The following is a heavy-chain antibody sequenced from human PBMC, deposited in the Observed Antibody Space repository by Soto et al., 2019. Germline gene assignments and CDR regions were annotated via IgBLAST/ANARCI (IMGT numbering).Heavy chain of an antibody. V-gene: IGHV4-31*03. J-gene: IGHJ4*02. CDR3: ASSSTSANYFDY. Sequence: QVQLQESGPGLVKPSQTLSLTCTVSGGSISSGGYYWSWIRQHTGTGLEWIGYIYYSGSTYYNQSPKSRVTRSVDTSNNQFSLKLSYVTAADTDVYYFASSSTSANYFDYWGQGTLVTVSS. D-gene: IGHD2-2*01. CDR2: IYYSGST. CDR1: GGSISSGGYY.